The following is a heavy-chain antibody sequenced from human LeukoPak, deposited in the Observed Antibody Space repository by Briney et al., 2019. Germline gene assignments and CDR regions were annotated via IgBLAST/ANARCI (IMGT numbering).Heavy chain of an antibody. Sequence: ASVKVSCKASGGTFSSYAISWVRQAPGQGLEWMGRIIPIFGTANNAQKFQGRVTITTDESTSTAYMELSSLRSEDTAVYYCAVGVAAAGPSLDYWGQGTLVTVSS. CDR3: AVGVAAAGPSLDY. CDR2: IIPIFGTA. D-gene: IGHD6-13*01. J-gene: IGHJ4*02. V-gene: IGHV1-69*05. CDR1: GGTFSSYA.